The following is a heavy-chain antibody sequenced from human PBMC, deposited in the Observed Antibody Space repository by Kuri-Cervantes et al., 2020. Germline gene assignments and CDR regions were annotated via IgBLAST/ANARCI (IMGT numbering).Heavy chain of an antibody. Sequence: GGSLRLSCAASGFTFSSYWMSWVRQAPGKGLEWVANIKQDGSEKYYVDSVKGRFTISRDNAKNTLYLQMNSLRAEDTAVYYCAKDPPDAVAGGYYYYYMDVWGKGTTVTVSS. CDR1: GFTFSSYW. CDR2: IKQDGSEK. CDR3: AKDPPDAVAGGYYYYYMDV. D-gene: IGHD6-13*01. V-gene: IGHV3-7*03. J-gene: IGHJ6*03.